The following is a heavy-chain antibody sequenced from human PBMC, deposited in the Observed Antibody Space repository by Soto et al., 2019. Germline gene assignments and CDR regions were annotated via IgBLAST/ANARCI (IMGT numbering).Heavy chain of an antibody. CDR1: GFTFSSYA. D-gene: IGHD6-19*01. CDR2: ISYDGSNK. V-gene: IGHV3-30-3*01. Sequence: QVQLVESGGGVVQPGRSLRLSCAASGFTFSSYAMHWVRQAPGKGLEWVAVISYDGSNKYYADSVKGRFTISRDNSKNTLYLQMNSLRPEDTAVYYCARGDSGWDSSYVDYWGQGTLVTVSS. J-gene: IGHJ4*02. CDR3: ARGDSGWDSSYVDY.